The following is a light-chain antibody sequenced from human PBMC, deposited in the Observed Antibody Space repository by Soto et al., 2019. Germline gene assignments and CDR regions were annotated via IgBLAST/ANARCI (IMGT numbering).Light chain of an antibody. CDR1: QSLLFSNGYNY. J-gene: IGKJ3*01. CDR2: LCS. Sequence: DIVMTQSPLSLPVTPGEPASISCRSSQSLLFSNGYNYLDWYLQKPGQSPQLLISLCSNRAPGVAERFSGSGSGTDFTLKISRVEAEDVGVYYCMQGVQSPFTFGPGTKVDI. V-gene: IGKV2-28*01. CDR3: MQGVQSPFT.